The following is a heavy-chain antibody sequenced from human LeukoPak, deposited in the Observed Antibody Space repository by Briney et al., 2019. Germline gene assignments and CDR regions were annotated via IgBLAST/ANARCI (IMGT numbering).Heavy chain of an antibody. V-gene: IGHV3-21*01. CDR2: ISSSSSYI. Sequence: PGGSLRLSCAASGFTFSSYSMNWVRQAPGKGLEWVSSISSSSSYIYYADSVKGRFTISRDNAKNSLYLQMNSLRAEDTAVYYCAKDFDYVWGSYRYDYFDYWGQGTLVTVSS. J-gene: IGHJ4*02. D-gene: IGHD3-16*02. CDR3: AKDFDYVWGSYRYDYFDY. CDR1: GFTFSSYS.